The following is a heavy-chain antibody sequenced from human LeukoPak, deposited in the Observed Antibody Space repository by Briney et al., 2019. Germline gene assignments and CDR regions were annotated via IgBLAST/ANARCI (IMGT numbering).Heavy chain of an antibody. J-gene: IGHJ4*02. D-gene: IGHD2-8*01. CDR1: GYSFSNYW. CDR3: ARHLSDSIMVLVYYFDH. V-gene: IGHV5-10-1*01. CDR2: IDPSDSYT. Sequence: GESLKISCKGSGYSFSNYWISWVRQMPGKGLEWMGRIDPSDSYTNYSPSFQGHVTISADKSISTAYLQWSSLKASDSAIYYCARHLSDSIMVLVYYFDHWGQGTLVTVSS.